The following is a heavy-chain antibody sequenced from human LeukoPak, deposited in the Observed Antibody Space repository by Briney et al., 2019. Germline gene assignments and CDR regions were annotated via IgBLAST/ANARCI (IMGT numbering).Heavy chain of an antibody. D-gene: IGHD3-22*01. J-gene: IGHJ4*02. CDR1: GGSISSGGYY. CDR3: ARGAPAYYYDSSGIDY. CDR2: IYYSGST. Sequence: SETLSLTCTVSGGSISSGGYYWSWIRQHPGKGLEWIGYIYYSGSTYYNPSLKSRVTISVDTSKNQFSLKLGSVTAADTAVYYCARGAPAYYYDSSGIDYWGQGTLVTVSS. V-gene: IGHV4-31*03.